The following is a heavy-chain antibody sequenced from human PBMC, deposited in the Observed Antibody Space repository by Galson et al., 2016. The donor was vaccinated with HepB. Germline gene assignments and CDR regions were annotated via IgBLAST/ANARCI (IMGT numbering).Heavy chain of an antibody. V-gene: IGHV3-66*01. CDR3: ARNPGASTWG. Sequence: SLRLSCAASGFTVGNNYMSWVRQAPGKGLEWVSLIYSGGNTLYADPVKGRFSISRDNSKNPLYLQMNSLSAEDTAVYYCARNPGASTWGWGQGTLVTVA. D-gene: IGHD6-13*01. J-gene: IGHJ4*02. CDR2: IYSGGNT. CDR1: GFTVGNNY.